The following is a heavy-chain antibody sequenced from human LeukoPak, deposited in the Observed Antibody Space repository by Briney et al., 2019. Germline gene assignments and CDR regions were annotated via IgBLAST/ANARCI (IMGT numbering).Heavy chain of an antibody. D-gene: IGHD6-6*01. CDR2: ISYDGSNK. J-gene: IGHJ6*02. CDR1: GFTISTYA. Sequence: GGSLRLSCAASGFTISTYAMYWVRQAPGKGLEWVTVISYDGSNKYYADSVKGRFTISKDNSENRLYLQMNSLRAEDTAVYYCARDRLADYYYYGMDVWGQGTTVTVSS. V-gene: IGHV3-30-3*01. CDR3: ARDRLADYYYYGMDV.